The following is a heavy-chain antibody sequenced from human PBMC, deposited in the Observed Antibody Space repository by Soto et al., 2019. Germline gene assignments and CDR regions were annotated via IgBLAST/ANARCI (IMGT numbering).Heavy chain of an antibody. J-gene: IGHJ4*02. Sequence: GGSLILSCPASGITLIHFWMRWVRQAPGKFLLLFSRINNYGXVTIXXXFXXXXXXXSRXXSNXXLYXXXXXXRAEDTALYYCTTAFEYWGRGTLVTVSS. CDR2: INNYGXVT. CDR1: GITLIHFW. CDR3: TTAFEY. V-gene: IGHV3-74*01.